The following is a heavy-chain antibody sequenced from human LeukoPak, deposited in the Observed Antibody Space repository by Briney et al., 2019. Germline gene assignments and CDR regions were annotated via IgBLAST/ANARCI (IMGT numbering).Heavy chain of an antibody. CDR2: IWSDGSTK. Sequence: GGSLRLSCAASGFTFSSFAMYWVRQAPVKGLEWVAVIWSDGSTKDYADSVKGRFTISRDTSKNTLYLDMNSLRDEDTAVYYCARDSGGSPFDIWGQGTMVTVSS. CDR3: ARDSGGSPFDI. CDR1: GFTFSSFA. D-gene: IGHD1-26*01. V-gene: IGHV3-33*08. J-gene: IGHJ3*02.